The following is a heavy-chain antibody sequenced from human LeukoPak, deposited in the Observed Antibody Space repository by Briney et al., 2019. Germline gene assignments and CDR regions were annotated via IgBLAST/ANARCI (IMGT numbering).Heavy chain of an antibody. Sequence: GASVKVSCKASGYTFTTYHMHWVRQAPGQGLEWVGMIDTSDGNTNYAQKFQGRVTMTRDTSTSTVYMELSYLRSEDTAVYYCAREDDSWGPNNLDLWGQGTMVTVSS. D-gene: IGHD7-27*01. CDR3: AREDDSWGPNNLDL. J-gene: IGHJ3*01. V-gene: IGHV1-46*01. CDR2: IDTSDGNT. CDR1: GYTFTTYH.